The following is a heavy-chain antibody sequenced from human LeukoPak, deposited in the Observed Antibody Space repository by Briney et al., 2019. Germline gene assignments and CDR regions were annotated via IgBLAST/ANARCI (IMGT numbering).Heavy chain of an antibody. CDR2: INPSGGST. CDR1: GYTFTRYY. D-gene: IGHD3-10*01. Sequence: ASVKVSCKASGYTFTRYYIHWVRQAPGQGLEWMGIINPSGGSTSYAQKFQGRVTMTRDTSTSTVNMELSSLRSEDTAVYYCARDSGLYGSGSYYHNPVFDYWGQGNLVTVSS. CDR3: ARDSGLYGSGSYYHNPVFDY. J-gene: IGHJ4*02. V-gene: IGHV1-46*01.